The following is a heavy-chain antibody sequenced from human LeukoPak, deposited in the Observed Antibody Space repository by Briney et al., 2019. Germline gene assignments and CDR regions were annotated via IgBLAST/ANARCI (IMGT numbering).Heavy chain of an antibody. V-gene: IGHV3-23*01. Sequence: GGSLRLSCAASRFTFSTHAMSWVRQAPGKGLEWVSTFSGSGGRTYYADSVKGRFTISRDNSKNTLYLQMNSLRAEDTAVYYCAKVTSSWNYFDYWGQGAPVTVSS. CDR1: RFTFSTHA. D-gene: IGHD6-13*01. CDR2: FSGSGGRT. CDR3: AKVTSSWNYFDY. J-gene: IGHJ4*02.